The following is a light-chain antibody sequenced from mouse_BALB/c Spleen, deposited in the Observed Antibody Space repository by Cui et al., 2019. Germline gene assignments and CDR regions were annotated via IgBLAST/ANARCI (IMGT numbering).Light chain of an antibody. V-gene: IGKV4-68*01. J-gene: IGKJ4*01. CDR2: LTS. Sequence: QIVLTQSPALMSASPGEKVTMTCSASSSVSYMYWYQQKPRSSPKPWIYLTSNLASGVPARFSCSGSGTSYSLTISSMEAEDAATYYCQQWSSNPFTFGSGTKLEIK. CDR3: QQWSSNPFT. CDR1: SSVSY.